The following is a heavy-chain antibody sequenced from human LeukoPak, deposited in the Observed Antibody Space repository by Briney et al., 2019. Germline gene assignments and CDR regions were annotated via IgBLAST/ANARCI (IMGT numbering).Heavy chain of an antibody. CDR2: IYYSGST. Sequence: SETLSLTCTVSGGSISSYYWGWIRQPPGKGLEWIGSIYYSGSTYYNPSLKSRVTISVDTSKNHFSLKVSSVTAADTAVYYCARYNRHFDYWGQGTLVTVSS. CDR3: ARYNRHFDY. D-gene: IGHD1-1*01. V-gene: IGHV4-39*02. CDR1: GGSISSYY. J-gene: IGHJ4*02.